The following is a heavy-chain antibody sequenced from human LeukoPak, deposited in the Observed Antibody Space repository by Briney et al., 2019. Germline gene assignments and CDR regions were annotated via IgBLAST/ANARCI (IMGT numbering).Heavy chain of an antibody. CDR3: ARAALWFGDLDYYYYMDV. CDR1: GDSVSRNSAT. V-gene: IGHV6-1*01. D-gene: IGHD3-10*01. CDR2: TYYRSKWYN. Sequence: SQTLSLTCAISGDSVSRNSATWNWIRQSPARGLEWLGRTYYRSKWYNDYAVSVKSRITINPDTSKNQFSLQLNSVTPEDTAVYYCARAALWFGDLDYYYYMDVWGKGTTVTVSS. J-gene: IGHJ6*03.